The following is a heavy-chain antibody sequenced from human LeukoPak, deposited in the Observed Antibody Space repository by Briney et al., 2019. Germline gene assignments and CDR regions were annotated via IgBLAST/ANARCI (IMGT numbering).Heavy chain of an antibody. J-gene: IGHJ4*02. CDR1: GFTFSSYW. Sequence: GGSLRLSCAASGFTFSSYWMSWVRQAPEKGLEWVANIKQDGSEKYYVDSVKGRFTISRDNAKNSLYLQMNSLRAEDTAVYYCTREGILAGVDYWGQGTLVTVSS. CDR3: TREGILAGVDY. D-gene: IGHD6-13*01. V-gene: IGHV3-7*01. CDR2: IKQDGSEK.